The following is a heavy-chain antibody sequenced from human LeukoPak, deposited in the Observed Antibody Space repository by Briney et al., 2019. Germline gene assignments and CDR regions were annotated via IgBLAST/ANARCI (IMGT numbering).Heavy chain of an antibody. D-gene: IGHD3-10*01. CDR1: GFTFSSYI. V-gene: IGHV3-23*01. CDR2: FSAGDNNT. J-gene: IGHJ4*02. CDR3: AKDPMYYYGSGSSYYFDY. Sequence: GGSLRLSCAAAGFTFSSYIMSWVRQAQGKGLEWVSSFSAGDNNTSYADSVKGRFTISRDNSKNTLYLQMNSLRAEDTAVYYCAKDPMYYYGSGSSYYFDYWGQGTLVTVSS.